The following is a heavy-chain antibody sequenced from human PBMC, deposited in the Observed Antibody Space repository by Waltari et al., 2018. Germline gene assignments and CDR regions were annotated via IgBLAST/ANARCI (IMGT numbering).Heavy chain of an antibody. V-gene: IGHV3-74*01. CDR1: GFRLGDYW. Sequence: EVHLAESGGGVVQPGGSLRLSCTGSGFRLGDYWKHWVRQAPGKGLGWVSRINVDGGYISSGDSVKGRFTISRDNAKNPVFRQFNSLRADDTAVYFCARKAGSGYPYGPFYYDNWGQGTLVTVSS. CDR2: INVDGGYI. D-gene: IGHD5-12*01. CDR3: ARKAGSGYPYGPFYYDN. J-gene: IGHJ4*02.